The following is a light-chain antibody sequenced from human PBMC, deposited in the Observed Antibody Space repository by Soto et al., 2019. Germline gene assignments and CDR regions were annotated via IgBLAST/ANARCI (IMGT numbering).Light chain of an antibody. J-gene: IGKJ5*01. V-gene: IGKV3-20*01. CDR3: QQFGSSVT. CDR2: RTS. Sequence: ETVLTQSPGTLSLSPGERATLSCRTSQTVSASQLAWYQQKPGQAPRLLIYRTSTRATGIPDRFSGSGSGTDFTLTISRLEPEDFAVYYCQQFGSSVTFGQGTRLEIK. CDR1: QTVSASQ.